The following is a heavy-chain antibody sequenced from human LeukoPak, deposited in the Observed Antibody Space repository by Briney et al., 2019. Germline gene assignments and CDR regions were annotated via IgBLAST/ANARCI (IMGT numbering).Heavy chain of an antibody. V-gene: IGHV3-33*01. D-gene: IGHD6-13*01. CDR1: GFTFSSYG. J-gene: IGHJ4*02. CDR3: TTDGYSSSWALEY. CDR2: IWYDGSNK. Sequence: PGGSLRLSCAASGFTFSSYGMHWVRQAPGKGLEWVAVIWYDGSNKYYADSVKGRFTISRDNSKNTLYLQMNSLKTEDTAVYYCTTDGYSSSWALEYWGQGTLVTVSS.